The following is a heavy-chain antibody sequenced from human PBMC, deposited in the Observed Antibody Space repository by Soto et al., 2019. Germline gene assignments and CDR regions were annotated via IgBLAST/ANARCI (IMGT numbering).Heavy chain of an antibody. CDR3: AKDHLVWGITDGAFDI. V-gene: IGHV3-23*01. CDR1: GFTFSSYA. D-gene: IGHD1-20*01. Sequence: GGSLRLSCAASGFTFSSYAMSWVRQAPGKGLEWVSAISGSGGSTYYADSVKGRFTISRDNSKNTLYLQMNSLRAEDTAVYYCAKDHLVWGITDGAFDIWGQGTMVTVSS. CDR2: ISGSGGST. J-gene: IGHJ3*02.